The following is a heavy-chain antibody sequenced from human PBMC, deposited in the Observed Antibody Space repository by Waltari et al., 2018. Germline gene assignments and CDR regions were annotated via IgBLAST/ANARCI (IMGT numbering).Heavy chain of an antibody. CDR1: GFTFTTYG. D-gene: IGHD3-10*01. CDR2: ISYDGSQK. V-gene: IGHV3-30*18. J-gene: IGHJ6*03. Sequence: QVQLVESGGGVVQPGRSLRLSCAASGFTFTTYGMHWVRQAPGKGLEWVAVISYDGSQKHYADSLKGRFTISRDNSKKTLYLEMNSLRTEDTAVYYCAKCGGLLWFKESRYMDVWGKGTTVTVSS. CDR3: AKCGGLLWFKESRYMDV.